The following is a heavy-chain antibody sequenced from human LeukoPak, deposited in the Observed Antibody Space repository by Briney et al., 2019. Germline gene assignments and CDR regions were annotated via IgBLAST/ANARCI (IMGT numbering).Heavy chain of an antibody. CDR1: GFTFSSYA. Sequence: GGSLRLSCAASGFTFSSYAMSWVRQAPGKGLEWVSAISGSGDNTYYADSVKGRFTISRDNSKNTLYLQMNSLRAEDTAVYYCARHTYSGSYRADYWGQGTLVTVSS. J-gene: IGHJ4*02. V-gene: IGHV3-23*01. CDR3: ARHTYSGSYRADY. CDR2: ISGSGDNT. D-gene: IGHD1-26*01.